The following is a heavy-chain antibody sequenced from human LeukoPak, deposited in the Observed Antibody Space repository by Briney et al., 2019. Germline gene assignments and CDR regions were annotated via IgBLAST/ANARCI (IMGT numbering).Heavy chain of an antibody. CDR3: ARDLAYGSGSY. Sequence: GGSLRLSCAASGFTVSSNYMSWVRQAPGKGLEWVSVIYSGGSTYYADSVKGRFTISRDNSKNTLYLRMNSLRAEDTAVYYCARDLAYGSGSYWGQGTLVTVSS. D-gene: IGHD3-10*01. CDR1: GFTVSSNY. CDR2: IYSGGST. V-gene: IGHV3-53*01. J-gene: IGHJ4*02.